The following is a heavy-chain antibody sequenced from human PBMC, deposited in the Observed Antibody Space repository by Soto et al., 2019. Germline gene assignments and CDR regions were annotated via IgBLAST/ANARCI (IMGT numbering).Heavy chain of an antibody. CDR3: ARETPTLGYCSSTSCQGFYYYGMDF. CDR2: IDPSDSYT. J-gene: IGHJ6*02. Sequence: PGESLKISCKGSGYSFTSYWISWVRQMPGKGLEWMGRIDPSDSYTNYSPSFQGHVTISADKSISTAYLQWSSLKASDTAMYYCARETPTLGYCSSTSCQGFYYYGMDFWGQGTTVTVSS. CDR1: GYSFTSYW. V-gene: IGHV5-10-1*01. D-gene: IGHD2-2*01.